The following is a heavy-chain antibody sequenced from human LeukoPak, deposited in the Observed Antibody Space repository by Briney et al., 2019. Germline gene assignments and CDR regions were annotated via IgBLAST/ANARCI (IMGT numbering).Heavy chain of an antibody. Sequence: GGSLRLSCAASGFSFTSFWIHWVRQVPGKGLVWVSYVTYDGSSATYADSVKGRFTISRDNAYNTVYLQMNSLRAEDTAIYYCARASDGWSIDYWGQGTLVTVCS. D-gene: IGHD5-24*01. V-gene: IGHV3-74*01. J-gene: IGHJ4*02. CDR3: ARASDGWSIDY. CDR2: VTYDGSSA. CDR1: GFSFTSFW.